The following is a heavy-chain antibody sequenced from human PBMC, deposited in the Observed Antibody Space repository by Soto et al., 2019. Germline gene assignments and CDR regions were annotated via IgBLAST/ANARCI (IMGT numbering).Heavy chain of an antibody. CDR2: INAGNGNT. J-gene: IGHJ4*02. CDR1: GYTFTSYA. CDR3: ARGDWWLFDY. Sequence: QVQLVQSGAEEKKPGASVKISCKASGYTFTSYAIHWVRQAPGQRLEWMGWINAGNGNTKYSQKFQGRVTITRDTSASTAYMELSSLKSEDTSVYYCARGDWWLFDYWGQGTLVTVSS. V-gene: IGHV1-3*05. D-gene: IGHD2-8*02.